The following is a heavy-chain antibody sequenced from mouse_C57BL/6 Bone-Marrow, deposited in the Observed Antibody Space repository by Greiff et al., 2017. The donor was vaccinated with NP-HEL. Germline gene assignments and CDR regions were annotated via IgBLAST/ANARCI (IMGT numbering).Heavy chain of an antibody. CDR2: VYPYNGGT. V-gene: IGHV1-36*01. J-gene: IGHJ3*01. Sequence: VQLQQSGPVLVKPGPSVKISCKASGFTFTDYYMQWVKQSHGRSLEWIGLVYPYNGGTSYNKKFKGKATLTVDTSYSTAYMELNSLTSEDSAVYYCARELGLAWFAYWGQGTLVTVSA. CDR1: GFTFTDYY. D-gene: IGHD4-1*01. CDR3: ARELGLAWFAY.